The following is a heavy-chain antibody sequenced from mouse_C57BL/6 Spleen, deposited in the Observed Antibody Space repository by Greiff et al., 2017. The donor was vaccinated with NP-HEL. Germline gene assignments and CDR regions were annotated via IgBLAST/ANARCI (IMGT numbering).Heavy chain of an antibody. CDR3: ARPNDGYYLAY. J-gene: IGHJ3*01. Sequence: QVQLQQPGAELVKPGASVKLSCKASGYTFTSYWMQWVKQRPGQGLEWIGEIDPSDSYTNYNQKFKGKATLTVDTSSSTAYMQLSSLTSEDSAVYYCARPNDGYYLAYWGQGTLVTVSA. D-gene: IGHD2-3*01. CDR1: GYTFTSYW. V-gene: IGHV1-50*01. CDR2: IDPSDSYT.